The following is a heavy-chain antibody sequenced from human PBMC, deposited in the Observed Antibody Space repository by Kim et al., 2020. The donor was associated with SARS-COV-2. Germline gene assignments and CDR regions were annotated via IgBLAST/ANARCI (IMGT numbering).Heavy chain of an antibody. J-gene: IGHJ4*02. Sequence: GGSLRLSCAASGFTFSTYAMSWARQAPGKGLEWVSTISASGVGTHYADSMRGRFTISRDNSRNTLFLQMNYLRAEDTAIYYCEASDYWGRGSLVTVSS. CDR2: ISASGVGT. CDR3: EASDY. V-gene: IGHV3-23*01. CDR1: GFTFSTYA.